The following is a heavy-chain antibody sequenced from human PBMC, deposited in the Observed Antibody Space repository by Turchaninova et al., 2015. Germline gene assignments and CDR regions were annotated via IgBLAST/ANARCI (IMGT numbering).Heavy chain of an antibody. V-gene: IGHV4-38-2*01. CDR3: VRHHGIYGSPRLDS. CDR1: GSFISIGYY. Sequence: QLQLRESGPGLVKPSETLSLNCDVSGSFISIGYYWGWIRQPPGKCLEWIGSGHYTGGTYYNQSVKSRVTISVDTSKNQFSLSLTSVTAADTAMYDCVRHHGIYGSPRLDSWGQGTLVPVSS. J-gene: IGHJ1*01. CDR2: GHYTGGT. D-gene: IGHD3-10*01.